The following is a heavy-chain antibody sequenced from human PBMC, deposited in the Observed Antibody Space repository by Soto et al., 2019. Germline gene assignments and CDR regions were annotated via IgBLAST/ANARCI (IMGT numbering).Heavy chain of an antibody. CDR1: GSSIDNYY. V-gene: IGHV4-59*01. Sequence: PSDTLSLTCSFSGSSIDNYYWSWILQPPVKGLEWIGYVYYTGSTSTKYNPSLQSRVAMSVDSSKNQFSLKLTSMTAADTAIYYCAKYRRTDAEGYRLDFWGPGTLVTVSS. D-gene: IGHD5-12*01. CDR2: VYYTGST. CDR3: AKYRRTDAEGYRLDF. J-gene: IGHJ4*02.